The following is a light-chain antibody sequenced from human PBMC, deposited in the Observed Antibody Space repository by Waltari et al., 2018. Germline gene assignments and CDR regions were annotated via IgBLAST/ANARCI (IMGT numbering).Light chain of an antibody. CDR2: EVS. CDR3: SSYTSSSTEV. CDR1: SSDVGVYNY. Sequence: QSALTQPASVSGSPGQASPISCTGTSSDVGVYNYLSWYQQHPGKAPKLMIYEVSNRPSGVSNRFSGSKSGNTASLTISGLQAEDEADYYCSSYTSSSTEVFGGGTKLTVL. V-gene: IGLV2-14*01. J-gene: IGLJ2*01.